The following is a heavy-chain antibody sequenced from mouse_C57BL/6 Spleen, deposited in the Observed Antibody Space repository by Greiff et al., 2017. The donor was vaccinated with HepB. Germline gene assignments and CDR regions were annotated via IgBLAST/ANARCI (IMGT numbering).Heavy chain of an antibody. CDR3: ARQPSSYNYAMDY. J-gene: IGHJ4*01. Sequence: EVQLVESGGGLVKPGGSLKLSCAASGFTFSSYTMSWVRQTPEKRLEWVATISGGGGNTYYPDSVKGRFTISRDNAKNTLYLQMSSLRSEDTALYYCARQPSSYNYAMDYWGQGTSVTVSS. V-gene: IGHV5-9*01. D-gene: IGHD1-1*01. CDR2: ISGGGGNT. CDR1: GFTFSSYT.